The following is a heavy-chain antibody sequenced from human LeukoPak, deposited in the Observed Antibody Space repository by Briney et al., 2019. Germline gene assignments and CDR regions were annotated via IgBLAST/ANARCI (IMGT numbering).Heavy chain of an antibody. Sequence: PGGSLRLSCAASGFTFSAYDFHWVRQTTGKGLEWVSAIGVDGDTYYAGSVKGRFTISRDNSKNTLYLQMNSLRAEDTALYYCAKGAPVYCSSTSCYVDFDPWGQGTLVTVSS. CDR3: AKGAPVYCSSTSCYVDFDP. V-gene: IGHV3-13*01. CDR2: IGVDGDT. J-gene: IGHJ5*02. CDR1: GFTFSAYD. D-gene: IGHD2-2*01.